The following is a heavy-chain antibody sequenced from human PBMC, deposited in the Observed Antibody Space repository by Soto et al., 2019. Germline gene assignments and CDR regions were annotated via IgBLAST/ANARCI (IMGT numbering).Heavy chain of an antibody. CDR3: AREIEPRYYYYGMDV. D-gene: IGHD2-21*01. J-gene: IGHJ6*02. CDR2: ISNTGGGT. Sequence: GGSLRLSCAASGVTFSTYAMNWVRQAPGKGLEWISTISNTGGGTFYADSVKGRFTISRDNSNNTVYLQMHSLRAEDTAVYYCAREIEPRYYYYGMDVWGQGTTVTVSS. CDR1: GVTFSTYA. V-gene: IGHV3-23*01.